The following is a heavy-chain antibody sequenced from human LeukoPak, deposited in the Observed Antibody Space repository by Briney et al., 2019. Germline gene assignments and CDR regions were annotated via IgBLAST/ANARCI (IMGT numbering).Heavy chain of an antibody. CDR3: TRDLMDYDLSTGLHHYYMDV. J-gene: IGHJ6*02. CDR1: GFTFSSYW. D-gene: IGHD3-9*01. CDR2: INGDGRNI. Sequence: GGSLRLSCVASGFTFSSYWMQWVRQDPRKGLVWVSRINGDGRNIDYADSVRGRFTISRDNAKNTLYLQMNTLRVEDTAVYYCTRDLMDYDLSTGLHHYYMDVWGQGTTVTVSS. V-gene: IGHV3-74*01.